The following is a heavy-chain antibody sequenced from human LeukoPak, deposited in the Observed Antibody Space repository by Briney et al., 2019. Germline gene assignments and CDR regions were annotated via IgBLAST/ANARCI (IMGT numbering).Heavy chain of an antibody. CDR1: GFTFSNYA. V-gene: IGHV3-30*04. J-gene: IGHJ4*02. D-gene: IGHD3-10*01. CDR3: ARDAAYYYGSGSFLGY. Sequence: GGSLRLSCAASGFTFSNYAMHWVRQAPGKGLEWVASIPSDGSNKYFADSVRGRFTISRDNSKNSLYLQMKSLRAEDTAVYYCARDAAYYYGSGSFLGYWGQGTLVTVSS. CDR2: IPSDGSNK.